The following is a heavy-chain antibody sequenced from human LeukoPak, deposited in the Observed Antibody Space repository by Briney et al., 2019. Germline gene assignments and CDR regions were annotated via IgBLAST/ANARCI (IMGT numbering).Heavy chain of an antibody. D-gene: IGHD5-18*01. CDR1: GGSFSGYY. CDR2: INHSGST. J-gene: IGHJ4*02. Sequence: SETLSLTCAVYGGSFSGYYWSWIRQPPGKGLEWIGEINHSGSTNYNPSLKSRVTISVDTSKNQFSLKLSSVTAADTAVYYCARGRGYSRIYYFDYWGQGTLVTVPS. V-gene: IGHV4-34*01. CDR3: ARGRGYSRIYYFDY.